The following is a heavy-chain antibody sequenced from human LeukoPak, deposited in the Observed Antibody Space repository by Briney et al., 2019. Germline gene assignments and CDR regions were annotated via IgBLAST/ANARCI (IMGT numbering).Heavy chain of an antibody. V-gene: IGHV4-59*12. Sequence: PSETLSLTCTVSGGSISSYYWSWIRQPPGKGLEWIGYIYYSGSTNYNPSLKSRVTISVDTSKNQFSLKLSSVTAADTAVYYCARDKLGYCSSTSCSNYYYYMDVWGKGTTVTVSS. J-gene: IGHJ6*03. D-gene: IGHD2-2*01. CDR3: ARDKLGYCSSTSCSNYYYYMDV. CDR1: GGSISSYY. CDR2: IYYSGST.